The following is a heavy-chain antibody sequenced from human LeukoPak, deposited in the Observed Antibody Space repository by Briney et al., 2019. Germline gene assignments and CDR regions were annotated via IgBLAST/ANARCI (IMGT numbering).Heavy chain of an antibody. D-gene: IGHD5-18*01. V-gene: IGHV3-21*01. CDR1: GFTFSNYN. CDR2: ISSSSSHI. CDR3: ARGGGYTYGLPLDY. J-gene: IGHJ4*02. Sequence: GGSLRLSCAASGFTFSNYNMNWVRQAPGKGLEWVSSISSSSSHIFYADSVKGRFTITRDNAKNSLNLQMNSLRAEDTAVYYCARGGGYTYGLPLDYWGQGTLVTVSS.